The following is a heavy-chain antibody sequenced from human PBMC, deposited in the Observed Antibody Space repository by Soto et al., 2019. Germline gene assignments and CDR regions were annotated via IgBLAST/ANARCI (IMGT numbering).Heavy chain of an antibody. CDR3: AERYCPNGVCYTNFYYYMDI. CDR1: GFSFSTYA. J-gene: IGHJ6*03. CDR2: ITPSGGNT. V-gene: IGHV3-23*01. Sequence: EVQLLESGGGLVQPGGSLRLSCAASGFSFSTYAMTWVRQAPGKGLEWVSTITPSGGNTYYADSVKVRFTITRDNSENTLFLHMNSLRAEDTAVYYCAERYCPNGVCYTNFYYYMDIWGEGTSVTVSS. D-gene: IGHD2-8*01.